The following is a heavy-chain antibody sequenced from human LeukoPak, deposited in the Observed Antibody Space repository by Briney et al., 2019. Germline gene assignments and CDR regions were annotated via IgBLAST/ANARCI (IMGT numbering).Heavy chain of an antibody. CDR3: ASDRAAAQHQKYYYYYMDV. V-gene: IGHV4-34*01. J-gene: IGHJ6*03. Sequence: SETLSLPCAVYGGSFSGYYWSWIRQPPGKGLEWIGEINHSGSTNYNPSLKSRVTISVDTSKNQFSLKLSSVTAADTAVYYCASDRAAAQHQKYYYYYMDVWGKGTTVTVSS. CDR1: GGSFSGYY. CDR2: INHSGST. D-gene: IGHD6-13*01.